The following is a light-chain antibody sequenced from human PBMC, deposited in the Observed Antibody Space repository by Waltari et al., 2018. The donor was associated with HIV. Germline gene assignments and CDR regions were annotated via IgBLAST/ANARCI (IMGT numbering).Light chain of an antibody. CDR3: QQYYSTPVT. Sequence: DIVMTQSPDSLAVSLGERATINCKSSQSVLYSSNNKDYLAWYQQKPAQPPKWLFYWASTRESGVPDRFGGSGSGTNFTLTINSLQAEDVAVYYCQQYYSTPVTFGGGTKVEIK. V-gene: IGKV4-1*01. CDR2: WAS. CDR1: QSVLYSSNNKDY. J-gene: IGKJ4*01.